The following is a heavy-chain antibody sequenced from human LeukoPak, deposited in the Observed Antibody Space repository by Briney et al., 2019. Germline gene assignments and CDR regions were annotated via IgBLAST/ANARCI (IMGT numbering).Heavy chain of an antibody. CDR2: MNPNSGNT. J-gene: IGHJ4*02. CDR3: ALIPSYYDFWSGYDFDY. CDR1: GYTFTSYD. V-gene: IGHV1-8*01. Sequence: ASVKVSCKASGYTFTSYDINWVRQATGQGLEWMGWMNPNSGNTGYAQKFQGRVTMTRNTSISTAYMELSSLRSEGTAVYYCALIPSYYDFWSGYDFDYWGQGTLVTVSS. D-gene: IGHD3-3*01.